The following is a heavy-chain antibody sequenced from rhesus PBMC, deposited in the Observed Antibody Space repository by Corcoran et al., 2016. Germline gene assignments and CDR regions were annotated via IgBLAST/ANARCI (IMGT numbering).Heavy chain of an antibody. J-gene: IGHJ4*01. D-gene: IGHD3-16*01. CDR1: GGSISSSY. CDR2: IYGSGSNT. V-gene: IGHV4-169*01. Sequence: QLQLQESGPGLVKPSETLSVTCAVSGGSISSSYWSWIRQAPGKGLAWIGDIYGSGSNTNYNPPLKRRVTLAVDTSKNQLALKLSSVTTADTAVYYCASSYYSGSYYFYWGQGVLVTVSS. CDR3: ASSYYSGSYYFY.